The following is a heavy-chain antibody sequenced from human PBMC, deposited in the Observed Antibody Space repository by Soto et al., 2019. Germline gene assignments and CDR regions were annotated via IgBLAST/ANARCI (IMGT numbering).Heavy chain of an antibody. CDR3: ARHLYYYGSGSFDY. V-gene: IGHV4-59*08. Sequence: SETLSLTCTVSGGSISSYYWSWIRQPPGKGLEWIGYIYYSGSTNYNPSLKSRVTISVDTSKNQFSLTLSSVTAADTAVYYCARHLYYYGSGSFDYWGQGTLVTVSS. J-gene: IGHJ4*02. D-gene: IGHD3-10*01. CDR1: GGSISSYY. CDR2: IYYSGST.